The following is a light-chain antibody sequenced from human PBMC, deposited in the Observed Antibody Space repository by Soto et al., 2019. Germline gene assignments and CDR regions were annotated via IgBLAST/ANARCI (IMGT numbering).Light chain of an antibody. V-gene: IGLV2-14*01. CDR2: EVS. Sequence: QSALTQPASVSGSPGQSITISCTGSSSDVGGYNYVSWYQQHPGKAPKLMIYEVSNRPSGISNRFSGSKSGNTASLTISGLQAEDEADYYCCSYAGSFNWVFGGGTKLTVL. CDR3: CSYAGSFNWV. CDR1: SSDVGGYNY. J-gene: IGLJ3*02.